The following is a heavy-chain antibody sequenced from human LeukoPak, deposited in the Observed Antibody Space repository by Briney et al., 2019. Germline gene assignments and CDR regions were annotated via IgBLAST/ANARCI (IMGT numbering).Heavy chain of an antibody. CDR1: GFTFSNYA. V-gene: IGHV3-23*01. CDR3: AKGRLWPDWFDP. Sequence: GGSLRLSCAASGFTFSNYAMAWVRQAPGKGLEWVSSIISSGVTTYLADSVRGRFTISRDNSQNTLYLQMNSLRADDTAVYYCAKGRLWPDWFDPWGQGTLVTVSS. J-gene: IGHJ5*02. CDR2: IISSGVTT.